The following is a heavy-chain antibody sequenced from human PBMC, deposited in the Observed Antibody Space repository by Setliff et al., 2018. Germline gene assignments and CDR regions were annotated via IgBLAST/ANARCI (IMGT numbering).Heavy chain of an antibody. CDR3: TRVQHKGYYDRSGYYYGKVFDI. CDR2: ITHSGST. V-gene: IGHV4-59*12. Sequence: SETLSLTCTVSGDSMTGNHWSWIRQSPGKGLEWIGYITHSGSTKYNPSLKSRVAISIDASKNQFSLKLKSMTAADTAVYYCTRVQHKGYYDRSGYYYGKVFDIWGQGTMVTVSS. D-gene: IGHD3-22*01. J-gene: IGHJ3*02. CDR1: GDSMTGNH.